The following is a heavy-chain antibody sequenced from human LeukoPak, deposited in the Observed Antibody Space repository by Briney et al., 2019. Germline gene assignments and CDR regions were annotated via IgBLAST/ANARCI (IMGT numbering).Heavy chain of an antibody. J-gene: IGHJ4*02. CDR1: GFTFSNYA. CDR3: VRVGNYREYDY. D-gene: IGHD1-7*01. V-gene: IGHV3-64*01. CDR2: ISSNGDAT. Sequence: GGSLRLSCAASGFTFSNYALHWVRQAPGKGLEYVSAISSNGDATFYANSVKGRFTISRDNSKNTLYLQMGSLRAEDMAVYYCVRVGNYREYDYWGQGTLVTVSS.